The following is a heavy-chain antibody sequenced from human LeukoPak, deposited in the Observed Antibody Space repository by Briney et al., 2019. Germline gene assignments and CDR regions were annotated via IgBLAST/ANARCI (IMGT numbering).Heavy chain of an antibody. CDR2: ISYDGSNK. J-gene: IGHJ4*02. CDR1: GFTFSSYA. V-gene: IGHV3-30-3*01. Sequence: GGSLRLSCAASGFTFSSYAMHWVRQAPGKGLEWVAVISYDGSNKYYADSVKGRFTISRDNSKNTLYLQMNSLRAEDTAVYYCASSDGGLFDYWGQGTLVTVSS. CDR3: ASSDGGLFDY. D-gene: IGHD2-15*01.